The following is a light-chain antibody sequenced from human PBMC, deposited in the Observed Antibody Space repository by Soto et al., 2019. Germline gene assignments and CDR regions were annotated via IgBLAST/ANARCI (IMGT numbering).Light chain of an antibody. CDR3: SSYTCSSSVYV. J-gene: IGLJ1*01. Sequence: QSVLTQPASVSGSPGQSITISCTGTSSDVGGYNYVSWYQQHPGKAPKLMIYDVSNRPSGVSNRFSGSKSGNTASLTISGLQAEDEADYYCSSYTCSSSVYVFGTGTTVTVL. CDR2: DVS. CDR1: SSDVGGYNY. V-gene: IGLV2-14*01.